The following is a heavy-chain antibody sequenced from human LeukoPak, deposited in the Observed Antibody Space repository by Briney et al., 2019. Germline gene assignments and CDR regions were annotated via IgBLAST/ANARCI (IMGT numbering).Heavy chain of an antibody. CDR3: ARDSITIFGVAIIDDY. CDR1: GFTFSSYS. Sequence: GGSLRLSCAASGFTFSSYSMNWVRQAPGKGLEWVSSISSSSSYIYYADSVKGRFTISRDNAKNSLYLQMNSLRAEDTAVYYCARDSITIFGVAIIDDYWGQGTLVTVSS. J-gene: IGHJ4*02. V-gene: IGHV3-21*01. CDR2: ISSSSSYI. D-gene: IGHD3-3*01.